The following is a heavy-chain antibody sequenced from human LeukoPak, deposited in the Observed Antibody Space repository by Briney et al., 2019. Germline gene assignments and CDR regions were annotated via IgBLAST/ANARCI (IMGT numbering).Heavy chain of an antibody. CDR3: ARGAVLLWFGGHAFDI. CDR2: IIPILGIA. J-gene: IGHJ3*02. V-gene: IGHV1-69*04. CDR1: GGTFSSYA. D-gene: IGHD3-10*01. Sequence: ASVKVSCKASGGTFSSYAISWVRQAPGQGLEWMGRIIPILGIANYAQKFQGRVTITADKSTSTAYMELSSLRSEDTAVYYCARGAVLLWFGGHAFDIWGQGTMVTASS.